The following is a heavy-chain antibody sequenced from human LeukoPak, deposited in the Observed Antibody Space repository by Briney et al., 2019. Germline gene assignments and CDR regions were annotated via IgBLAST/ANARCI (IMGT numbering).Heavy chain of an antibody. CDR1: GFTFSSYS. CDR3: ASERGSSYGPHFDY. CDR2: ISSSSSYI. D-gene: IGHD5-18*01. J-gene: IGHJ4*02. V-gene: IGHV3-21*01. Sequence: GGSLRLSCAASGFTFSSYSMNWVRQAPGKGLEWVSSISSSSSYIYYADSVKRRFTISRDNAKNSLYLQMNSLRAEHTAVYYCASERGSSYGPHFDYWGQGTLVTVSS.